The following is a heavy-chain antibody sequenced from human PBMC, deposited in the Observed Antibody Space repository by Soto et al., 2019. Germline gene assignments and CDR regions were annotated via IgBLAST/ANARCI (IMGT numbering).Heavy chain of an antibody. D-gene: IGHD6-19*01. CDR2: IYSSGST. V-gene: IGHV4-39*01. J-gene: IGHJ6*02. CDR3: AGLAVAGHSSYYSGMDV. CDR1: VGPISSSSYS. Sequence: SEPLSLPCTFSVGPISSSSYSWGWIRQPPGKGLEGIGSIYSSGSTYYNPLPKGRITIPVDTSKNQSSLQLSVVAAADTAVYYFAGLAVAGHSSYYSGMDVWGQGTKVTV.